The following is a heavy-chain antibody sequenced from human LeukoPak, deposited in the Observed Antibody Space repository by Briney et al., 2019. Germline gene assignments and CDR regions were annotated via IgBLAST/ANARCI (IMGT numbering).Heavy chain of an antibody. CDR1: GGSISSYY. J-gene: IGHJ4*02. V-gene: IGHV4-59*01. CDR3: ARGGYSYGYQRGFFDY. D-gene: IGHD5-18*01. Sequence: PSETLSLTCTVSGGSISSYYWSWIRQPPGKGLEWIGYIYHSGSTNHNPSLKSRVTISVDTSKNQFSLKLSSVTAADTALYYCARGGYSYGYQRGFFDYWGQGTLVTVSS. CDR2: IYHSGST.